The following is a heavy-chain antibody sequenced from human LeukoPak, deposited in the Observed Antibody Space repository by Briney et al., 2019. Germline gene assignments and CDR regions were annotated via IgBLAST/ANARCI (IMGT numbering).Heavy chain of an antibody. CDR1: GYTFTSYY. Sequence: ASVKVSCKASGYTFTSYYMHWVRQAPGQGLEWMGIINPSGGSTSYAQMFQGRVTMTRDMSTSTVYMELSSLRSEDTSVYYCARIGYCSGGSCYGSYDAFDIWGQGTMVTVSS. J-gene: IGHJ3*02. CDR3: ARIGYCSGGSCYGSYDAFDI. D-gene: IGHD2-15*01. V-gene: IGHV1-46*01. CDR2: INPSGGST.